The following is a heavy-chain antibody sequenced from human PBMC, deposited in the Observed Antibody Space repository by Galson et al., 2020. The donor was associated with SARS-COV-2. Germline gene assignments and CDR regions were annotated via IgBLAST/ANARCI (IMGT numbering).Heavy chain of an antibody. CDR3: ARTKEDAFDI. J-gene: IGHJ3*02. Sequence: GESLKISCQGSGYSYNNLWIRWVRQMPGTGLEWMGIIYPGDSDTRYSPSFQGLVTISADKSISTAYLPWSSLKASDSAMYYCARTKEDAFDIWGQGTMVTVSS. CDR1: GYSYNNLW. CDR2: IYPGDSDT. V-gene: IGHV5-51*01.